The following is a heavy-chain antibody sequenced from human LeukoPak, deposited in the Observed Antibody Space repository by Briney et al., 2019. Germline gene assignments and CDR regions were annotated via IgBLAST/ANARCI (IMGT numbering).Heavy chain of an antibody. V-gene: IGHV4-39*07. J-gene: IGHJ4*02. Sequence: KPSETLSLTCTVSGGSISSSSYYWGWIRQPPGKGLEWIGHIYTSGSTNYNPSLKSRVTMSLDTSKNQFSLKLSSVTAADTAVYYCARDLPPTGYYMGFDYWGQGTLVTVSS. D-gene: IGHD3-9*01. CDR2: IYTSGST. CDR1: GGSISSSSYY. CDR3: ARDLPPTGYYMGFDY.